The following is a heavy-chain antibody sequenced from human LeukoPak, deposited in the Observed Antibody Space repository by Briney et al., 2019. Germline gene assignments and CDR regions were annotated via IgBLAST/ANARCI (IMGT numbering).Heavy chain of an antibody. CDR2: IDNDGSST. Sequence: GGSLRLSCAASGFTFSSHWMHWVRHDPGKGLVWVSRIDNDGSSTVYADSVKGRFTISRDNAKNTLYLQMNSLRAEDTAVYYCARGYYGPDYWGQGTLVIVSS. V-gene: IGHV3-74*01. D-gene: IGHD1-26*01. CDR1: GFTFSSHW. CDR3: ARGYYGPDY. J-gene: IGHJ4*02.